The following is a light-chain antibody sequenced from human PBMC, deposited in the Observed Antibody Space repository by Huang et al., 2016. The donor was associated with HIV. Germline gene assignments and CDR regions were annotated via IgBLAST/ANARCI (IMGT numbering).Light chain of an antibody. J-gene: IGKJ2*01. CDR1: QSVSSN. V-gene: IGKV3-15*01. Sequence: EIVMTQSPATLSVSPGERATLSCRASQSVSSNLAWYQQKPGQAPRLLIYGASTRATGIPARCSCSGSGTEFTLTISSLQSEDFAVYYCQQYNNWYTFGQGTKLEIK. CDR3: QQYNNWYT. CDR2: GAS.